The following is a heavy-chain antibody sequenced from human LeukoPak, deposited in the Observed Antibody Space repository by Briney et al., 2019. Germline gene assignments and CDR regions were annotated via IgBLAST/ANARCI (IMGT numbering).Heavy chain of an antibody. CDR3: ASHTTVTMEYNWFDP. CDR1: GGTFSSYA. J-gene: IGHJ5*02. Sequence: VKVSCKASGGTFSSYAISWVRQAPGQGLEWMGGIIPIFGTANYAQKFQGRVTITADESTSTAYMELSSLRSEDTAVYYCASHTTVTMEYNWFDPWGQGTLVTVSS. CDR2: IIPIFGTA. V-gene: IGHV1-69*01. D-gene: IGHD4-17*01.